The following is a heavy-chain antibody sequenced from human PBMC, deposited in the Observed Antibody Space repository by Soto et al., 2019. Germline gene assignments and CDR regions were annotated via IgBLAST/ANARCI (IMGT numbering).Heavy chain of an antibody. CDR1: GGSISISSYY. CDR3: ASSGYSYGPADYYYGMDV. D-gene: IGHD5-18*01. CDR2: IYYSGST. Sequence: SETLSITCTFSGGSISISSYYWGWIRQPPGKGLEWIGSIYYSGSTYYNPSLKSRVTISVDTSKNQFSLKLSSVTAADTAVYYCASSGYSYGPADYYYGMDVWGQGTTVTVSS. V-gene: IGHV4-39*01. J-gene: IGHJ6*01.